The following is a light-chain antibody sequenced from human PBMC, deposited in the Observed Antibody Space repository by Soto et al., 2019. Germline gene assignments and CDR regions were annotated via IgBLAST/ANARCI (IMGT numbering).Light chain of an antibody. V-gene: IGLV2-14*01. Sequence: QSVLIKPAAVSGSTGQSIRISWTGTSSDVGGYKYVSWYQQHPGKAPKLMIYEVSNRPSGVSNRFSGSKSGNTASLTISGLQAEDEADYYCSAYTSSTPCVFGTGTKVTVL. CDR2: EVS. J-gene: IGLJ1*01. CDR1: SSDVGGYKY. CDR3: SAYTSSTPCV.